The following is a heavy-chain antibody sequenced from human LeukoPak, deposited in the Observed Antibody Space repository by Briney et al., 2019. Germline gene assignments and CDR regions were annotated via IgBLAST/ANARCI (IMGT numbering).Heavy chain of an antibody. CDR1: GFTFSSYW. CDR3: ARGAYYYGSGSQRPLYYFDY. Sequence: PGGSLRLSCAASGFTFSSYWMSWVRQAPGKGLEWVANIKQDGSEKYYVDSVKGRFTISRDNAKNSLYLQMNSLRAEDTAVYYCARGAYYYGSGSQRPLYYFDYWGQGTLVTVSS. V-gene: IGHV3-7*01. D-gene: IGHD3-10*01. CDR2: IKQDGSEK. J-gene: IGHJ4*02.